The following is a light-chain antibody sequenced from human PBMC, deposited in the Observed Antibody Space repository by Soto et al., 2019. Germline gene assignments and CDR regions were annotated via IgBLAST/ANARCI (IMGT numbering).Light chain of an antibody. CDR2: GSS. CDR3: QQYSQWPSRT. J-gene: IGKJ4*01. CDR1: QSLSSS. Sequence: VMTQSPATLSVSSGERATLSCRASQSLSSSLAWYQQKPGQAPRLLICGSSTRAYGIPARFSGSGFGTEFTHTISSLQSEDSALYYCQQYSQWPSRTFGGGTKVDIK. V-gene: IGKV3-15*01.